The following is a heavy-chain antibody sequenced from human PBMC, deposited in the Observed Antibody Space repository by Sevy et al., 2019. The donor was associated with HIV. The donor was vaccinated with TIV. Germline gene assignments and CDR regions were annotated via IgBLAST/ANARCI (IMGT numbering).Heavy chain of an antibody. CDR2: LDPGNGEI. J-gene: IGHJ5*02. V-gene: IGHV1-24*01. CDR1: GYSLSKLS. D-gene: IGHD2-15*01. CDR3: ATVGLGYFSGSSYYQGDWFDP. Sequence: APVKVSCKVFGYSLSKLSMHWVRQAPGKGLEWMGSLDPGNGEITYAQTLQGRVTMTEDTSTDTAYMELSGLTSEDTATYYCATVGLGYFSGSSYYQGDWFDPWGQGTLVTVSS.